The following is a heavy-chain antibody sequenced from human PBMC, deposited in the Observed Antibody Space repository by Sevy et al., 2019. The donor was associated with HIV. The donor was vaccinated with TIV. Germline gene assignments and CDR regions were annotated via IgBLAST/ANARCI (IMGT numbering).Heavy chain of an antibody. Sequence: GESVKISCEASGYTFTSYDINWVRQATGQGLEWMGWMNPTSGNTVYAQNFQGRVTFTRDASIDTAYMELSSLRSEDTAVYYCARGDCSGGNCYWGFDYWGQGTLVTVSS. J-gene: IGHJ4*02. CDR3: ARGDCSGGNCYWGFDY. D-gene: IGHD2-15*01. CDR2: MNPTSGNT. CDR1: GYTFTSYD. V-gene: IGHV1-8*01.